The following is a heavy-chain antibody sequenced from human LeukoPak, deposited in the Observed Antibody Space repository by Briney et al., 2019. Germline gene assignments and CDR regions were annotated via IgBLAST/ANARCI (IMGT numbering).Heavy chain of an antibody. D-gene: IGHD5-24*01. CDR3: ARDNSVRDEAWWFNP. CDR1: GYTFTSYG. Sequence: ASVKVSCKASGYTFTSYGISWVRQAPGQGLEWMGWISAYNGNTNHAQKLQGRVTMTTDTSTSTAYMELRSLRSEDTAVYYCARDNSVRDEAWWFNPWGQGTLVTVSS. V-gene: IGHV1-18*01. CDR2: ISAYNGNT. J-gene: IGHJ5*02.